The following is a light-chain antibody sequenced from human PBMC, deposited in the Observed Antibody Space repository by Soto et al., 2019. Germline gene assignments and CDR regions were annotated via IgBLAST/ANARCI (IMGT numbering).Light chain of an antibody. CDR1: SSNIGAGYD. CDR2: DNS. J-gene: IGLJ2*01. V-gene: IGLV1-40*01. CDR3: QAYDSSLSGSI. Sequence: QSVVTQPPSVSGAPGQRVNISCTGSSSNIGAGYDVHWYQQLPVTAPKLLIYDNSNRPSGVPDRFSGSRSGTSASLAITGLQAEDEADYYCQAYDSSLSGSIFGGGTKLTVL.